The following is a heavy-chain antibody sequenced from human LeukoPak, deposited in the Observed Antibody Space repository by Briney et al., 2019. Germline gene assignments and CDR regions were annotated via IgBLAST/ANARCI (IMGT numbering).Heavy chain of an antibody. J-gene: IGHJ4*02. D-gene: IGHD3-10*01. CDR1: GFTVSSNY. V-gene: IGHV3-30*18. Sequence: GGSLRLSCAASGFTVSSNYVSWVRQAPGKGLEWVSVISYDGSNEQYADSEKGRFTISRDNSRNMLYLQMNSLRVEDTAVYYCAKDSVYASGSYYLADYWGQGTLVTASS. CDR2: ISYDGSNE. CDR3: AKDSVYASGSYYLADY.